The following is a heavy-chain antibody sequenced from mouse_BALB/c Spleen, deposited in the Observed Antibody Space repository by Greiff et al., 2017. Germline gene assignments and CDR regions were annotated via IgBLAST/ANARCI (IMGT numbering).Heavy chain of an antibody. CDR2: INPNNGGT. V-gene: IGHV1-18*01. Sequence: VQLKESGPELVKPGASVKIPCKASGYTFTDYNMDWVKQSHGKSLEWIGDINPNNGGTIYNQKFKGKATLTVDKSSSTAYMELRSLTSEDTAVYYCARGERYGYDDAMDYWGQGTSVTVSS. CDR3: ARGERYGYDDAMDY. D-gene: IGHD2-2*01. CDR1: GYTFTDYN. J-gene: IGHJ4*01.